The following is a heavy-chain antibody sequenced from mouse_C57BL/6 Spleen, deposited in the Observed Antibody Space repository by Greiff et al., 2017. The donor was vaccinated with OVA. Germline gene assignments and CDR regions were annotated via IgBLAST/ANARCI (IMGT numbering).Heavy chain of an antibody. V-gene: IGHV1-59*01. Sequence: QVQLQQPGAELVRPGPSVKLSCKASGYTFTSYWMHWVKQRPGQGLEWIGVIDPSDSYTNYNQKFKGKATLTVDTSSSTAYMQLSSLTSEDSAVYYCARGYYGSSLYYFDYWGQGTTLTVSS. D-gene: IGHD1-1*01. CDR2: IDPSDSYT. J-gene: IGHJ2*01. CDR1: GYTFTSYW. CDR3: ARGYYGSSLYYFDY.